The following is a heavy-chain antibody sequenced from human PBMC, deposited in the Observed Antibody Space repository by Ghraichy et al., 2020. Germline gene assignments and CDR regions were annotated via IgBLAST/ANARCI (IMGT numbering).Heavy chain of an antibody. J-gene: IGHJ6*02. V-gene: IGHV3-23*01. Sequence: GGSLRLSCAASGFTFSTYVMSWVRQAPRKGLEWVSGISGSGGDTYFADSVKGQFTISRDNSKNTLYLQMNSLRAEDTAVYYCAKGIAAGTTTISYYYNGMDVWGQGTTVTVSS. D-gene: IGHD6-13*01. CDR2: ISGSGGDT. CDR1: GFTFSTYV. CDR3: AKGIAAGTTTISYYYNGMDV.